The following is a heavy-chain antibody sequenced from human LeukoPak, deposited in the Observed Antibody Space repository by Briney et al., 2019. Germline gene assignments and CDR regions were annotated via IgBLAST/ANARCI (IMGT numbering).Heavy chain of an antibody. CDR3: ARGRGSGHKENWFDP. Sequence: ASVKVSCKASGYTFTTYDINWVRQATGQGLEWMGWMNPNSGNTGYTQKFQGRVTMTRNTSISTAYMELSSLRSEDTAVYYCARGRGSGHKENWFDPWGQGALVTVSS. J-gene: IGHJ5*02. CDR2: MNPNSGNT. D-gene: IGHD6-19*01. V-gene: IGHV1-8*01. CDR1: GYTFTTYD.